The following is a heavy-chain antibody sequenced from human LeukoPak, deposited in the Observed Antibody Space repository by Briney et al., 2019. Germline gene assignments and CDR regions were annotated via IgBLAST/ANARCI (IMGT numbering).Heavy chain of an antibody. V-gene: IGHV4-30-4*08. CDR1: GGSISSGDYY. Sequence: SQTPSLTCTVSGGSISSGDYYWSWIRQPPGKGLEWIGYIYYSGSTYYNPSLKSRVTISVDTSKNQFSLKLSSVTAADTAVYYCATHCSSTSCYNLGSYYYYMDVWGKGTTVTVSS. D-gene: IGHD2-2*02. J-gene: IGHJ6*03. CDR2: IYYSGST. CDR3: ATHCSSTSCYNLGSYYYYMDV.